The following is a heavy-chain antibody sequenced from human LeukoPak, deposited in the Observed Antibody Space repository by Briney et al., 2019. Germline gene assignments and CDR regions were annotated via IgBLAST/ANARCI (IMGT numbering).Heavy chain of an antibody. CDR1: GYTFTGYY. CDR3: ARGPRTTVTAFDP. CDR2: INPNSGGT. Sequence: ASVKVSCKASGYTFTGYYMHWVRQAPGQGLEWMGWINPNSGGTNYAQKFQGWVTMTRDTSISTAYMELSRLRSDDTAVYYCARGPRTTVTAFDPWGQGTLVTVSS. J-gene: IGHJ5*02. D-gene: IGHD4-17*01. V-gene: IGHV1-2*04.